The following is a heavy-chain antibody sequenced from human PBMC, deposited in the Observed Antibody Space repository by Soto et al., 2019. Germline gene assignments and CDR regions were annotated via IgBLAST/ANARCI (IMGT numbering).Heavy chain of an antibody. J-gene: IGHJ6*03. Sequence: EVQVLESGGGLVQPGGSLRLSCAASGFTFTSFAMTWVRQSPGKGLEWVSAISGSGGTTYYADSVKGRFTISGDISRNTLFLQMNSLRAEDTAVYFCGKGMTWDGNCYYSMDVWGKGTTVTVSS. CDR3: GKGMTWDGNCYYSMDV. V-gene: IGHV3-23*01. CDR2: ISGSGGTT. CDR1: GFTFTSFA. D-gene: IGHD1-26*01.